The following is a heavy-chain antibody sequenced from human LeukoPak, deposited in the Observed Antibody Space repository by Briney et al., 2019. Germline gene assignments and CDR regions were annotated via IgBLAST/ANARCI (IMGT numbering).Heavy chain of an antibody. D-gene: IGHD2-2*01. CDR2: IKQDGSEK. V-gene: IGHV3-7*01. CDR3: ARGGPYCSSTSFCWFDL. CDR1: GFTFSSYW. Sequence: GGSLRLSCAASGFTFSSYWMSWVRQAPGKGLEWVANIKQDGSEKYYVDSVKGRFTISRDNAKNSLYLQMNSLRAEDTAVYYCARGGPYCSSTSFCWFDLWGQGTLVTVSS. J-gene: IGHJ5*02.